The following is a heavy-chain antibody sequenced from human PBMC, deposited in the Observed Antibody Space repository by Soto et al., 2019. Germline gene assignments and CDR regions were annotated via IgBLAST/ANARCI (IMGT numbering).Heavy chain of an antibody. D-gene: IGHD6-13*01. J-gene: IGHJ4*02. V-gene: IGHV4-61*08. CDR2: IYHSGST. CDR1: GASISGGDYY. Sequence: SETLSLTCTVSGASISGGDYYWSWVRQPPGKGLEWIGYIYHSGSTNYNPSLRSRVTMSVDTSKNQFSLKLRSVTAADTAVYYCARGFSSLTFDFWGQGTLVTVSS. CDR3: ARGFSSLTFDF.